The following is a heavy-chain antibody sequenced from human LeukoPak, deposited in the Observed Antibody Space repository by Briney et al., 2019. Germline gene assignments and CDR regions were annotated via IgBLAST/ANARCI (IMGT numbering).Heavy chain of an antibody. CDR3: ARQSRRTSGSTDLEY. CDR2: IYPDNSHT. Sequence: GESLQISCKTSGYTFTSNWIGWVRQMPGKGLEWMGIIYPDNSHTTYSPSLQGQVTISADKSISTAYLQWSSLKASDSAMYYCARQSRRTSGSTDLEYWGQGTLVTVSS. J-gene: IGHJ4*02. V-gene: IGHV5-51*01. D-gene: IGHD3-10*01. CDR1: GYTFTSNW.